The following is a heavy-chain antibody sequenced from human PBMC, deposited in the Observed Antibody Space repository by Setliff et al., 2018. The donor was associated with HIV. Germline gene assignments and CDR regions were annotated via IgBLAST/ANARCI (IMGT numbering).Heavy chain of an antibody. J-gene: IGHJ4*02. Sequence: SETLSLTCTVSGGSISTYYWSWIRQPPGKGLEWIGYVYYSGATNYNPSLKSRVTISVDTSKNQFSLKLRSVTAADTAAYYCAREIPYSFGYYFDYWGQGTLVTVSS. D-gene: IGHD5-18*01. CDR2: VYYSGAT. CDR3: AREIPYSFGYYFDY. CDR1: GGSISTYY. V-gene: IGHV4-59*12.